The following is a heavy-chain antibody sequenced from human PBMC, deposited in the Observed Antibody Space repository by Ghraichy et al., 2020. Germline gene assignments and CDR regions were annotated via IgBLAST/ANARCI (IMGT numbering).Heavy chain of an antibody. CDR3: AKGLGSSSWDFYYYAMDV. J-gene: IGHJ6*02. CDR1: GFTFDSYA. V-gene: IGHV3-23*01. Sequence: GGSLRLSCAASGFTFDSYAMSWVRQSPGKGLVWVSAISGTGASTYYADSVKGRFTISRDNSKNTLYLQMNSLRAEDTAVYYCAKGLGSSSWDFYYYAMDVWGQGTTVTVSS. CDR2: ISGTGAST. D-gene: IGHD6-13*01.